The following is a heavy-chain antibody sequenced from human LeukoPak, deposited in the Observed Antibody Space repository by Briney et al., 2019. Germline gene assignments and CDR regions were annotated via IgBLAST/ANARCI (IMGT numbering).Heavy chain of an antibody. V-gene: IGHV4-34*01. Sequence: LETLSLTCAVYGGPFRGFFWSWIRQAPGKGLERIGEVSHSGSSNYNPSLKSRINISLDTSKSQFSLRLTSVTAADTAVYYCARGIFYGGRNQYIWLDLWGQGTLVTVSS. CDR3: ARGIFYGGRNQYIWLDL. D-gene: IGHD4-23*01. CDR1: GGPFRGFF. J-gene: IGHJ5*02. CDR2: VSHSGSS.